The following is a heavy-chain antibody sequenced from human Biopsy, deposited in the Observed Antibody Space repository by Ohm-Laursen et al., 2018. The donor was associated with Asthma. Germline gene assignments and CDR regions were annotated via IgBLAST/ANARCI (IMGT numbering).Heavy chain of an antibody. D-gene: IGHD3-22*01. Sequence: TLSLTCTVSYGSITSGGYYWTWIRQHPGKGLEWIGFIYYSGSTYYNPSLKSRVSISIDTSKNQFSLKLSSVTAADTAVYYCARAQDYYDRGYYRSFDYWGQGTLVTVSS. CDR2: IYYSGST. V-gene: IGHV4-31*03. J-gene: IGHJ4*02. CDR1: YGSITSGGYY. CDR3: ARAQDYYDRGYYRSFDY.